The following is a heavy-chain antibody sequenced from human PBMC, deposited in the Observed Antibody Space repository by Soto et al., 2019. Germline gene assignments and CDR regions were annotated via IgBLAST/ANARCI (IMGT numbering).Heavy chain of an antibody. CDR1: GGSFSGYY. Sequence: LSLTCAVYGGSFSGYYWSWIRQPPGKGLEWIGEINHSGSTNYNPSLKSRVTISVDTSKNQFSLKLSSVTAADTAVYYCARGLVTIFGVYYYGMDVWGQGTTVTVSS. CDR2: INHSGST. D-gene: IGHD3-3*01. J-gene: IGHJ6*02. V-gene: IGHV4-34*01. CDR3: ARGLVTIFGVYYYGMDV.